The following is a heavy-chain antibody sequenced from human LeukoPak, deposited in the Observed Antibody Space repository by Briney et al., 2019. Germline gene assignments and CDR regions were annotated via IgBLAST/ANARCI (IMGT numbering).Heavy chain of an antibody. CDR3: ARVFGDGQVGYSSPMAV. J-gene: IGHJ6*02. CDR1: GYTFTGYY. D-gene: IGHD3-3*01. V-gene: IGHV1-69*13. Sequence: ASVKVSCKASGYTFTGYYMHWVRQAPGQGLEWMGRIIPIFDSVNYAQKFEGRATFSADESTATAYMDLSGLTSDDTAVYYCARVFGDGQVGYSSPMAVWGQGTTVTVSS. CDR2: IIPIFDSV.